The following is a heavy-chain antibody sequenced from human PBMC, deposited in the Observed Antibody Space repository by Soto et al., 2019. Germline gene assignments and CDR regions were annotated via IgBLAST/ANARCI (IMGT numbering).Heavy chain of an antibody. Sequence: QVQLQESGPGLVKPSETLSLTCTVSGGSISSYYWSWIRQPPGKGLEWIGYIYYSGSTNYNPSLKRRVTISVDTSKNQFSLKLSSVPAAATAVYYCARVYGGAFDYWGQGTLVTVSS. CDR3: ARVYGGAFDY. V-gene: IGHV4-59*01. CDR1: GGSISSYY. D-gene: IGHD2-2*02. J-gene: IGHJ4*02. CDR2: IYYSGST.